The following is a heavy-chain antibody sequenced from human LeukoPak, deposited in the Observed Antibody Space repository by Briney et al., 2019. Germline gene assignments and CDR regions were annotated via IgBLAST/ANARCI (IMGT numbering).Heavy chain of an antibody. V-gene: IGHV3-9*03. D-gene: IGHD3-16*01. J-gene: IGHJ6*03. CDR3: AKGGGGRLIYYYYMDV. CDR1: GFTFDDYA. Sequence: GGSLRLSCAASGFTFDDYAMHWVRQAPGKGLEWVSGITWNSDNIEYADSVKGRFTISRDNAKNSLYLQMNSLRAEDMALYYCAKGGGGRLIYYYYMDVWGKGTTVTVSS. CDR2: ITWNSDNI.